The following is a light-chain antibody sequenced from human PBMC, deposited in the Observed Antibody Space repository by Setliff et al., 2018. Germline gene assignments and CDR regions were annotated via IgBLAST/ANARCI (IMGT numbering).Light chain of an antibody. CDR1: SSDVGNYDR. J-gene: IGLJ1*01. CDR2: EVS. V-gene: IGLV2-18*02. Sequence: QSALTHPPSVSGSPVQSVPISCTETSSDVGNYDRVSWYQQAPGTAPKLMIYEVSSRPSGLPDRFSGSKSGNTASLTISELQADDEADYYCSSYTSRSTYICGTGSKVTVL. CDR3: SSYTSRSTYI.